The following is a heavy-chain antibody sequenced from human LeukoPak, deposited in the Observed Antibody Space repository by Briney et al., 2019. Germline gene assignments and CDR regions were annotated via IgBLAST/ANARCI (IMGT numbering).Heavy chain of an antibody. J-gene: IGHJ4*02. CDR3: ARLRAVAGTPFDY. Sequence: KPGGSLRLSCAASGFTFSSYSMNWVRQAPGKGLEWVSSISSSSSYIYYADSVKGRFTISRDNAKNSLYLQMNSLRAEDTAVYYCARLRAVAGTPFDYWGQGTLVTVSS. CDR1: GFTFSSYS. D-gene: IGHD6-19*01. CDR2: ISSSSSYI. V-gene: IGHV3-21*01.